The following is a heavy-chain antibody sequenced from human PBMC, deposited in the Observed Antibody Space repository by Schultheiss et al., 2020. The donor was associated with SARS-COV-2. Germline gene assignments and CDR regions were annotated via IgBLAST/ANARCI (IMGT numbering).Heavy chain of an antibody. CDR2: IYYTGST. D-gene: IGHD3-3*01. CDR1: GDSINNYY. J-gene: IGHJ4*02. V-gene: IGHV4-59*12. CDR3: ARGRITIFED. Sequence: SETLSLTCTVSGDSINNYYWSWIRQPPGKGLEWIGYIYYTGSTNYNPSLKSRVTISVDTSKNQFSLKLSSVTAADTAVYYCARGRITIFEDWGQGTLVTVSS.